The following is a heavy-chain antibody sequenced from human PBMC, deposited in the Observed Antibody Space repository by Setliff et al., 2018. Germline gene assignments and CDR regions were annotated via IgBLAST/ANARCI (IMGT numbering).Heavy chain of an antibody. V-gene: IGHV5-51*01. D-gene: IGHD2-15*01. J-gene: IGHJ4*02. CDR2: IYPGNSNT. Sequence: PGESLKISCKGSGYSFTSNWIAWVRQMPGKGLECMGIIYPGNSNTRYSPSFQGQVTFSADKSISTAYLQWSSLKASGTATYYCARVVGADGIGIDYWGQ. CDR3: ARVVGADGIGIDY. CDR1: GYSFTSNW.